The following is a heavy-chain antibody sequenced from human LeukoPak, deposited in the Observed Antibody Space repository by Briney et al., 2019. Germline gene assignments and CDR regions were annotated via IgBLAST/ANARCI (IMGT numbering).Heavy chain of an antibody. D-gene: IGHD5-18*01. CDR3: ARGAVAVDTAMVTAYYYGMDV. CDR2: INPNSGGT. V-gene: IGHV1-2*04. Sequence: ASVNVSCKASGYTFTGYYMHWVRQAPGQGLEWMGWINPNSGGTNYAQKFQGWVTMTRDTSISTAYMELSRLRSDDTAVYYCARGAVAVDTAMVTAYYYGMDVWGQGTTVTVSS. J-gene: IGHJ6*02. CDR1: GYTFTGYY.